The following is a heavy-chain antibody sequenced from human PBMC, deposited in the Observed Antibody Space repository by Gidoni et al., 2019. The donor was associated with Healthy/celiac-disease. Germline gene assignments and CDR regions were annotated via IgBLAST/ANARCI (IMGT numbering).Heavy chain of an antibody. V-gene: IGHV4-59*01. CDR2: VYYSGST. D-gene: IGHD4-17*01. CDR3: ARGTTVAPLGWFDP. Sequence: QVQLQESGPGLVKPSETLSLTCTVPGGSISTYYWSWIRQPPGTGLEWIGYVYYSGSTNYNPSLKSRVTISVDTSKNQFALKLSSVTAADTAVYYCARGTTVAPLGWFDPWGQGTLVTVSS. CDR1: GGSISTYY. J-gene: IGHJ5*02.